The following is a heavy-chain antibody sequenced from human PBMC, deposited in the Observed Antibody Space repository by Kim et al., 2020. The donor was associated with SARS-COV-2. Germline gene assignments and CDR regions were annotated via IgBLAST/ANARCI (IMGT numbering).Heavy chain of an antibody. V-gene: IGHV4-31*02. D-gene: IGHD5-12*01. Sequence: PSLQSRVTISVDTSKNQFSLKLSSVTAADTAVYYCARAREMATITSNFDYWGQGTLVTVSS. CDR3: ARAREMATITSNFDY. J-gene: IGHJ4*02.